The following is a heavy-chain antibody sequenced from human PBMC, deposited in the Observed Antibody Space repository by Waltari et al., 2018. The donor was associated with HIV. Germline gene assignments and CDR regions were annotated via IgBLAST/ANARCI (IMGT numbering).Heavy chain of an antibody. J-gene: IGHJ5*01. V-gene: IGHV1-2*02. Sequence: QVQLVQSGAEVKKPGASVKVSCKASGYTFIGYYMHWVRQAPGQGLEWMGWINPKSGGTNYEQKCQGRVTMTRDTSISTVYMELSRLRSDDTAVYYCARDVGRGDSSAWYKWFDSWGQGTRVTVSS. D-gene: IGHD6-19*01. CDR3: ARDVGRGDSSAWYKWFDS. CDR2: INPKSGGT. CDR1: GYTFIGYY.